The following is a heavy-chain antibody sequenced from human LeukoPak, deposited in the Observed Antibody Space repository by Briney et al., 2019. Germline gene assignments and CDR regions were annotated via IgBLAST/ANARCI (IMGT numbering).Heavy chain of an antibody. J-gene: IGHJ5*02. Sequence: PGGSLRLSCAASGFSLRSSEMNWVRQAPGKGPEWVAHINSADNVEYYTDSVRGRYTMSRDNAKDLLYLQMNSLRDEDTAVYYCAKGGCSSTTCYLANPWGQGTLVTVSS. CDR1: GFSLRSSE. V-gene: IGHV3-48*03. CDR3: AKGGCSSTTCYLANP. CDR2: INSADNVE. D-gene: IGHD2-2*01.